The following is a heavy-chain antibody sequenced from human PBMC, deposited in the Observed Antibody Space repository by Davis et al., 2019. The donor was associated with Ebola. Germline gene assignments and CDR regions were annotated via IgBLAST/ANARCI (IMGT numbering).Heavy chain of an antibody. CDR1: GYTFTSYA. CDR2: INVGNGNT. CDR3: ARSQDTAMGGAFDY. J-gene: IGHJ4*02. Sequence: AASVKVSCKASGYTFTSYAMHWVRQAPGQRLEWVGWINVGNGNTQYSQKFQGRVTITRDTSASTAYMELSSLRSEDTAVYYCARSQDTAMGGAFDYWGQGTLVTVSS. D-gene: IGHD5-18*01. V-gene: IGHV1-3*01.